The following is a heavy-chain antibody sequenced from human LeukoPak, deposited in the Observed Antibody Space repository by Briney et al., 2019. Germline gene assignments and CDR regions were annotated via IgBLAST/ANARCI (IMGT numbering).Heavy chain of an antibody. CDR2: FDPEDGET. V-gene: IGHV1-24*01. J-gene: IGHJ3*02. CDR3: ATDLGRDYAFDI. CDR1: GYTLTELS. Sequence: ASVKVSCKVSGYTLTELSMHWVRQAPGKGLEWMGGFDPEDGETIYAQKFQGRVTMTEDTSTDTAYMELSSLRSEDTAVYYCATDLGRDYAFDIWGQGTMVTVSS.